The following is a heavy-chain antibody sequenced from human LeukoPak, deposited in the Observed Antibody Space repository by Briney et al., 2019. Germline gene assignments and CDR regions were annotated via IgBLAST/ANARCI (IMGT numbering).Heavy chain of an antibody. CDR2: IYSGGST. J-gene: IGHJ4*02. V-gene: IGHV3-53*05. CDR3: AKDSSSWALYYFDY. Sequence: GGSLRLSCAASGFTVSSNYMSWVRQAPGKGLEWVSVIYSGGSTYYTDSVKGRFTISRDNAKNSLYLQMNSLRAEDMALYYCAKDSSSWALYYFDYWGQGTLVTVSS. D-gene: IGHD6-13*01. CDR1: GFTVSSNY.